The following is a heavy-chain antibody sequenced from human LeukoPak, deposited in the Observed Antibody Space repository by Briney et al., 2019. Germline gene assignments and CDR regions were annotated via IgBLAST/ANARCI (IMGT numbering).Heavy chain of an antibody. Sequence: TGGSLRLSCAASGFTFGVSWMSWVRQAPGKGLEWVANIKEDGGVKNYVDSVKGRHTISRDNAKSSLFLQMNSLRVEDTAVYYCAKDRGWNTFDYWGQGTLVTVSS. CDR1: GFTFGVSW. D-gene: IGHD1/OR15-1a*01. CDR3: AKDRGWNTFDY. V-gene: IGHV3-7*01. CDR2: IKEDGGVK. J-gene: IGHJ4*02.